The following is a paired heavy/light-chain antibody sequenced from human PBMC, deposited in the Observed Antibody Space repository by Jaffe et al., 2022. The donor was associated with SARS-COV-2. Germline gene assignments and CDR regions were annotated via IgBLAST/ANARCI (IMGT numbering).Light chain of an antibody. CDR2: GSS. J-gene: IGKJ4*01. CDR3: QQSQSFPLT. CDR1: QNIYYF. Sequence: DIQMTQSPSSLSASVGDRVTITCRASQNIYYFLNWYQQKPGTAPKLLIYGSSTLQSGVPPRFRGSGSGTDYFLTISSLQPEDSATYYCQQSQSFPLTFAGGTKVEVK. V-gene: IGKV1-39*01.
Heavy chain of an antibody. J-gene: IGHJ4*02. CDR3: SRGWTGTFQVPDY. Sequence: EVQLVESGGGLVEPGRSLTLACSASGFRFGDYSMTWFRQAPGKGLEWVGSMRTKADDEATQYAAPVQGRFILSRDDFKKIIYLQMNGLRNEDTAVYYCSRGWTGTFQVPDYWGQGTLVTVSS. V-gene: IGHV3-49*03. D-gene: IGHD1-1*01. CDR2: MRTKADDEAT. CDR1: GFRFGDYS.